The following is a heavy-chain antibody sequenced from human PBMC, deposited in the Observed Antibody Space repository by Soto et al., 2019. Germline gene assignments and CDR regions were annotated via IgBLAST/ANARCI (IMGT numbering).Heavy chain of an antibody. D-gene: IGHD2-21*01. CDR2: IKQDGSAK. J-gene: IGHJ6*02. CDR1: GFTFSSYW. V-gene: IGHV3-7*03. Sequence: PGGSLRLSCAASGFTFSSYWMSWVRQAPGKGLAWVANIKQDGSAKYYVDSVKGRFTISRDNAKNSLYLQMNSLRAEDTAVYYCARYSPDTWSNYYYYGMDVWGQGASVTVAS. CDR3: ARYSPDTWSNYYYYGMDV.